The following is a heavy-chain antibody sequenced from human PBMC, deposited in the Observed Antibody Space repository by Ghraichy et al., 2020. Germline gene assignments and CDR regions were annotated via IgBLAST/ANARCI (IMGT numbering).Heavy chain of an antibody. CDR3: ARDQGADGAFDI. CDR1: GFTFSSYS. J-gene: IGHJ3*02. D-gene: IGHD1-26*01. CDR2: ISSSSSYI. Sequence: LSLTCAASGFTFSSYSMNWVRQAPGKGLEWVSSISSSSSYIYYADSVKGRFTISRDNAKNSLYLQMNSLRAEDTAVYYCARDQGADGAFDIWGQGTMVTVSS. V-gene: IGHV3-21*01.